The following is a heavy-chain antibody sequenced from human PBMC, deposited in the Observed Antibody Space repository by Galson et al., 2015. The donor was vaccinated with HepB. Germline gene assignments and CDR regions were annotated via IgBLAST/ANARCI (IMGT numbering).Heavy chain of an antibody. CDR1: GFTFSSYS. CDR3: ARAGWEQLRAFDI. CDR2: ISSSSSYI. D-gene: IGHD1-26*01. J-gene: IGHJ3*02. V-gene: IGHV3-21*01. Sequence: SLRLSCAASGFTFSSYSMNWVRQAPGKGLEWVSSISSSSSYINYADSVKGRFTISRDNAKNSLYLQMNSLRAEDTAVYYCARAGWEQLRAFDIWGQGTMVTVSS.